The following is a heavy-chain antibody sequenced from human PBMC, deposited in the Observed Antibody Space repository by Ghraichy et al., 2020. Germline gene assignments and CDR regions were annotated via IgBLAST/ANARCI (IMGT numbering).Heavy chain of an antibody. CDR2: ISGSGGST. J-gene: IGHJ4*02. D-gene: IGHD3-22*01. V-gene: IGHV3-23*01. CDR1: GFTFSSYA. Sequence: GGSLRLSCAASGFTFSSYAMSWVRQAPGKGLEWVSAISGSGGSTYYADSVKGRFTISRDNSKNTLYLQMNSLRAEDTAVYYCAKNRAPYYYDSSGYYSAFDYWGQGTLVTVSS. CDR3: AKNRAPYYYDSSGYYSAFDY.